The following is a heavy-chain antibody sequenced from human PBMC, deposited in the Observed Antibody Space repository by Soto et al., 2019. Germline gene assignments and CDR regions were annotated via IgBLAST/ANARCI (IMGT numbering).Heavy chain of an antibody. CDR1: GGSFSGYY. CDR2: INHSGST. V-gene: IGHV4-34*01. CDR3: VRGLGDSSSFVLEAIWFDP. Sequence: QVQLQQWGAGLLKPSETLSLTCAVYGGSFSGYYWSWIRQPPGKGLEWIGEINHSGSTNYNPTLKSRITIAVNTSKIQFTRMRSSVTAAYTAVYYCVRGLGDSSSFVLEAIWFDPWGQGTLVTVSS. J-gene: IGHJ5*02. D-gene: IGHD6-19*01.